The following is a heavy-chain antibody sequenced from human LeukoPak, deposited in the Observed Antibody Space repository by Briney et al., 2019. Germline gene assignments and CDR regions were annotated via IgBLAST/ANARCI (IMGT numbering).Heavy chain of an antibody. V-gene: IGHV3-30*19. CDR3: ARDPGQYCSSTSCYLGEPDY. CDR2: ISYDGSNK. J-gene: IGHJ4*02. D-gene: IGHD2-2*01. Sequence: GRSLRLSCAASGFTFSSYGMHWVRQAPGKGLEWVAVISYDGSNKYYADSVKGRFTISRDNSKNTLYLQMNSLRAEDTAVYYCARDPGQYCSSTSCYLGEPDYWGQGTLVTVSS. CDR1: GFTFSSYG.